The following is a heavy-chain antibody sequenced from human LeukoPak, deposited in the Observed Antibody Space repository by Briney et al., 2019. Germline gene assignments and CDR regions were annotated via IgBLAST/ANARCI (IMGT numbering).Heavy chain of an antibody. V-gene: IGHV3-23*01. CDR3: AKKREIAVAADFDY. CDR2: ISGSGGST. Sequence: GGSLRLSCAASGFTFSSYAMSWVRQAPGKGLEWVSAISGSGGSTYYADSVKGRFTISRDNSKNTLYLQMNSLRAEDMAVYYCAKKREIAVAADFDYWGQGTLVTVSS. D-gene: IGHD6-19*01. CDR1: GFTFSSYA. J-gene: IGHJ4*02.